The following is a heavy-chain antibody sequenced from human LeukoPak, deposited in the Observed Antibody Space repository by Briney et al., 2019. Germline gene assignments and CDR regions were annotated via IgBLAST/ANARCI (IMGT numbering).Heavy chain of an antibody. J-gene: IGHJ5*02. CDR3: AKDENGSSGHNWFDP. Sequence: GGSLRHSCAASGFTFSSYGMHWVRQAPGKGLEWVAVISYDGSNKYYADSVKGRFTISRDNSKNTLYLQMNSLRAEDTAVYYCAKDENGSSGHNWFDPWGQGTLVTVSS. CDR2: ISYDGSNK. CDR1: GFTFSSYG. D-gene: IGHD6-19*01. V-gene: IGHV3-30*18.